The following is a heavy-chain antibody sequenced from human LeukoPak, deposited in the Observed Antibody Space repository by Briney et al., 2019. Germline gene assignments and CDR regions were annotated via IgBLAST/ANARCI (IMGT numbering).Heavy chain of an antibody. V-gene: IGHV4-39*01. J-gene: IGHJ4*02. CDR1: GGSISTYY. CDR3: ARQGAADYYGSGSYFDY. D-gene: IGHD3-10*01. Sequence: SETLSLTCAVSGGSISTYYWGWIRQPPGKGLEWIGSVYYSGNTYYNPSLKSRVTISVDTSKNHFSLKLSSVTAADTALYYCARQGAADYYGSGSYFDYWGQGTLVTVSS. CDR2: VYYSGNT.